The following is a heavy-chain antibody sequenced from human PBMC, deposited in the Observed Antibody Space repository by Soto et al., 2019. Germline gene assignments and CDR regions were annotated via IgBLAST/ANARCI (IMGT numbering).Heavy chain of an antibody. Sequence: SETLSLTCTVSGGSISSGGYYWSWIRQHPGKGLEWIGYIYYSGSTYYNPSLKSRVTISVDTSKNQFSLKLSSVTAADTAVYYCARNGFKQYLSHFDFWGQGTLVTVSS. CDR1: GGSISSGGYY. CDR3: ARNGFKQYLSHFDF. V-gene: IGHV4-31*03. CDR2: IYYSGST. D-gene: IGHD2-2*02. J-gene: IGHJ4*02.